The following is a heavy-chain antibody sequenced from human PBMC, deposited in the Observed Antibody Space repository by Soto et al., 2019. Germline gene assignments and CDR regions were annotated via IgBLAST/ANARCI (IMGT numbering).Heavy chain of an antibody. V-gene: IGHV3-74*01. CDR1: GFIFSNYW. J-gene: IGHJ1*01. CDR2: INNDGSST. D-gene: IGHD2-2*01. Sequence: EVHLVESGGGLVQPGGSLRLSCTASGFIFSNYWIHWVRQAPGKGLVWVSRINNDGSSTDYVDSVKGRFTISRDNAKKTLYLQMNSLRAEDTAVYYCEKRDVGAGYHHWGQGTLVTVSS. CDR3: EKRDVGAGYHH.